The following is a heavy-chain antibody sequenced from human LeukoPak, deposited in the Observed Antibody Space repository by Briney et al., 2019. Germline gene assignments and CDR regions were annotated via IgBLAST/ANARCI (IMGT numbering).Heavy chain of an antibody. V-gene: IGHV3-74*01. CDR3: ATRISTLNAFDI. Sequence: GGSLRLSCAASGFTFSSYWMHWVRQAPGKGLVWVSRINSDGSSTSYADSVKGRFTISRDNAKNSLYLQMNSLRAEDTAVYYCATRISTLNAFDIWGQGTMVTVSS. CDR1: GFTFSSYW. CDR2: INSDGSST. D-gene: IGHD1-14*01. J-gene: IGHJ3*02.